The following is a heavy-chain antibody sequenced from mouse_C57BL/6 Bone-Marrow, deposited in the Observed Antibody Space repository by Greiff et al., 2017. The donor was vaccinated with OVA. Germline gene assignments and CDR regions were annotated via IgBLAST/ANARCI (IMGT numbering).Heavy chain of an antibody. CDR3: TTLTVVA. D-gene: IGHD1-1*01. J-gene: IGHJ3*01. CDR1: GFNIKDDY. CDR2: IDPENGDT. Sequence: VQLQQSGAELVRPGASVKLSCTASGFNIKDDYMHWVKQRPEQGLEWIGWIDPENGDTEYASKFQGKATIAADTSSNTAYLQLSSLTSEDTAVYYCTTLTVVARGQGTLVTVSA. V-gene: IGHV14-4*01.